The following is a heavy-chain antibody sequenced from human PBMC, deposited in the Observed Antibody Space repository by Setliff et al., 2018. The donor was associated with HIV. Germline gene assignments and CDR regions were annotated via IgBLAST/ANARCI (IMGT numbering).Heavy chain of an antibody. CDR2: VYYSGST. CDR3: AKDHATSSWFTALLDY. D-gene: IGHD6-13*01. Sequence: SETLSLTCIVSGGSISSSSYYWGWIRQPPGKGLEWIGTVYYSGSTYYNPSLKSRVTISVDTSENQFSLKLSSVTAADTAVYYCAKDHATSSWFTALLDYWGQGALVTVSS. V-gene: IGHV4-39*07. CDR1: GGSISSSSYY. J-gene: IGHJ4*02.